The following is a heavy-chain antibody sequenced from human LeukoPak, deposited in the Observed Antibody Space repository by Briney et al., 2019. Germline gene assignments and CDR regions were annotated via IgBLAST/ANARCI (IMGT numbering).Heavy chain of an antibody. CDR2: IYHSGST. CDR3: AREGIPPDWFDT. Sequence: SETLSLTCTVSGYSISSGYYWGWIRQPPGKGLEWIGSIYHSGSTYYNPSLKSRVTISVDTSKNQFSLQMNSLTPEDTAVYYCAREGIPPDWFDTWGQGTLVTVSS. CDR1: GYSISSGYY. J-gene: IGHJ5*02. V-gene: IGHV4-38-2*02. D-gene: IGHD6-13*01.